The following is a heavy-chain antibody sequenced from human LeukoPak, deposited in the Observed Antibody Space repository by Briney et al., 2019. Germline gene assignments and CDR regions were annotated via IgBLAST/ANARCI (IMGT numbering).Heavy chain of an antibody. J-gene: IGHJ5*02. Sequence: GASVKVSCKASGYTFTGYYMHWVRQAPGQGLEWMGWINPNSGGTNYAQKFQGRVTMTRDTSISTAYMELSRLRSDDTAVYYCARDRLDIVVVTAIYGLMGFDPWGQGTLVTVSS. D-gene: IGHD2-21*02. CDR2: INPNSGGT. CDR3: ARDRLDIVVVTAIYGLMGFDP. CDR1: GYTFTGYY. V-gene: IGHV1-2*02.